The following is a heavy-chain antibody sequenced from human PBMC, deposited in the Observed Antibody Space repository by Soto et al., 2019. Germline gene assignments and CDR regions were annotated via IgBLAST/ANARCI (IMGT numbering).Heavy chain of an antibody. Sequence: SVKVSCKASGGTFSSYTISWVRQAPGQGLEWMGRIIPILGIANYAQKFQGRVTITADKSTSTAYMELSSLRSEDTAVYYCARGRASYSSGWYLGSFDYWGQGTLVTVS. D-gene: IGHD6-19*01. V-gene: IGHV1-69*02. CDR3: ARGRASYSSGWYLGSFDY. CDR1: GGTFSSYT. J-gene: IGHJ4*02. CDR2: IIPILGIA.